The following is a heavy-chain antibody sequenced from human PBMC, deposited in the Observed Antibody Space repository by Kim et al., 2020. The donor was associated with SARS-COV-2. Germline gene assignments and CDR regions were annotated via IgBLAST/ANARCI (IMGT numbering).Heavy chain of an antibody. J-gene: IGHJ4*02. CDR1: GFSLRHFY. CDR3: AKDRGDGYNFGPDY. D-gene: IGHD5-12*01. CDR2: IGGNGVTI. V-gene: IGHV3-11*01. Sequence: GGSLRLSCEASGFSLRHFYMGWIRRAPGKGLEWVSYIGGNGVTIYYADSVKGRFSISRDNAKNSLYLEMNSLGADDTAVYYCAKDRGDGYNFGPDYWGQG.